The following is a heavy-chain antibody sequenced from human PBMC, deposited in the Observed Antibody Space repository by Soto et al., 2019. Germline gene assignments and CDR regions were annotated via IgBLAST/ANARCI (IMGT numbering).Heavy chain of an antibody. J-gene: IGHJ4*02. Sequence: ASVKVSCKVSGNTLIELSMHWVRQAPGQGLEWMGIISPDGGRTSYAQKFQGRVTMTRDTSTSTVYMELSSLRSEDTAVYYCATRDPGHYWGQGTLVTVSS. CDR3: ATRDPGHY. CDR1: GNTLIELS. V-gene: IGHV1-46*01. CDR2: ISPDGGRT.